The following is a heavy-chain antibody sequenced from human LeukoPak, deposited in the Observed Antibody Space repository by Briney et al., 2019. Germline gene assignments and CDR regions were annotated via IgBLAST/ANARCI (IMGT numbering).Heavy chain of an antibody. D-gene: IGHD6-6*01. CDR1: GFTFSTYA. J-gene: IGHJ4*02. Sequence: GGSLRLSCAASGFTFSTYAMHWVRQAPGKGLEWVAVISYDGSSKYYADSVKGRFTISRDNSKNTLYLQMNSLRAEDTAVYYCARVLVDSSSAEFDYWGQGTLVTVSS. V-gene: IGHV3-30-3*01. CDR2: ISYDGSSK. CDR3: ARVLVDSSSAEFDY.